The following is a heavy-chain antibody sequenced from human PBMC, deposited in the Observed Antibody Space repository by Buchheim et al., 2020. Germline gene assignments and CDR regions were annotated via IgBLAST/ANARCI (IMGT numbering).Heavy chain of an antibody. CDR1: GFTFSGYW. J-gene: IGHJ2*01. V-gene: IGHV3-7*01. Sequence: EVQLVESGGGLVQPGGSLRLSCAASGFTFSGYWMNWVRQAPGKGLEWVANIKQDGSEKYYVDSVKGRFTVSRDNDKNSVFLQMNSLRGEDTAVYYCARVFSSSLWYFDLWGRGTL. D-gene: IGHD6-6*01. CDR3: ARVFSSSLWYFDL. CDR2: IKQDGSEK.